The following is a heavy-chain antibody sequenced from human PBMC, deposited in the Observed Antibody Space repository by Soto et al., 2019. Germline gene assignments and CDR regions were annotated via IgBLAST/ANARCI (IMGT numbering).Heavy chain of an antibody. V-gene: IGHV1-18*01. Sequence: QVHLVQSGAEVKKPGASVKVSCKGSGYGFTTYGITWVRQARGQGLEWMAWISAHNGNTNYAQKLQSRFTVTRDTSTTTAYMELSSLRSDATAVYSCTRGRYGDYWGQGALVTVSS. CDR3: TRGRYGDY. D-gene: IGHD1-1*01. CDR1: GYGFTTYG. CDR2: ISAHNGNT. J-gene: IGHJ4*02.